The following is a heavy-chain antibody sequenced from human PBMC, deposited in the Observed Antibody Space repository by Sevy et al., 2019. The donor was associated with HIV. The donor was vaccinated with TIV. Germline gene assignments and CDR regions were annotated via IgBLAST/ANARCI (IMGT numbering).Heavy chain of an antibody. CDR1: GFAFNTFG. Sequence: GGSLRLSCAASGFAFNTFGMHWLRRAPGKGLEWVAVISFDENIEYYADSVKGRFTISRDNSKNMLYLQMNSLRAEDTAMYYCARDRYCSTSRCYNWIDPWGQGTLVTVSS. CDR3: ARDRYCSTSRCYNWIDP. J-gene: IGHJ5*02. V-gene: IGHV3-33*01. D-gene: IGHD2-2*01. CDR2: ISFDENIE.